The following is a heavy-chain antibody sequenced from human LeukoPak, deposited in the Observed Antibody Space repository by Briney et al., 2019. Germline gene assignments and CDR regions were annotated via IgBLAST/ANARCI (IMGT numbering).Heavy chain of an antibody. J-gene: IGHJ4*02. V-gene: IGHV1-69*05. CDR3: ARDSRSSGWFQPHFDY. CDR2: IIPIFGTA. D-gene: IGHD6-19*01. CDR1: GGTFSSYA. Sequence: SVKVSCKASGGTFSSYAISWVRQAPGQGLEWVGRIIPIFGTANYAQKFQGRVTITTDESTSTAYMELSSLRSEDTAVYYCARDSRSSGWFQPHFDYWGQGTLVTVSS.